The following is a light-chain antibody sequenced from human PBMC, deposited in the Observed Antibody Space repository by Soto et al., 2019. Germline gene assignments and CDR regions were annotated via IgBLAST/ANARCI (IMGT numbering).Light chain of an antibody. CDR1: SSDVGGYNY. V-gene: IGLV2-11*01. CDR2: DVN. J-gene: IGLJ2*01. CDR3: CSYAGSYTVV. Sequence: QSALTPPRSVSGSPGQSVTISCTGTSSDVGGYNYVSWYQQHPGKAPKLMIYDVNKRPSGVPDRFSGSKSGNTASLTISGLQAEDEADYYCCSYAGSYTVVFGGGTKLTVL.